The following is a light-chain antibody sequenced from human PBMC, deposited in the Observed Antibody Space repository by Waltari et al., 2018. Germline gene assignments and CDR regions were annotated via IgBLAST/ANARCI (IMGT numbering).Light chain of an antibody. Sequence: QSVLTQPPSASGTPGQRVTMSCSGTSPNIGYKTVTWYQQLPGTAPKLLIYTNNQRPSGVPDRFSGSKSGTSASLAISGLQSEDEADYYCAAWDDSLNGVVFGGGTKLTVL. CDR3: AAWDDSLNGVV. J-gene: IGLJ2*01. CDR1: SPNIGYKT. V-gene: IGLV1-44*01. CDR2: TNN.